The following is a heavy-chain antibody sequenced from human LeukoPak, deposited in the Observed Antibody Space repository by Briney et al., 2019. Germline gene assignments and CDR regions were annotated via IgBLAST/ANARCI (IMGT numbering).Heavy chain of an antibody. CDR2: IKQDGSEK. V-gene: IGHV3-7*01. Sequence: PGGSLRLSCAASGFTFSSYEMNWVRQAPGKGLEWVANIKQDGSEKYYVDSVKGRFTISRDNAKNSLYLQMNSLRAEDTAVYYCARVQAAEDYWGQGTLVTVSS. CDR3: ARVQAAEDY. CDR1: GFTFSSYE. D-gene: IGHD6-13*01. J-gene: IGHJ4*02.